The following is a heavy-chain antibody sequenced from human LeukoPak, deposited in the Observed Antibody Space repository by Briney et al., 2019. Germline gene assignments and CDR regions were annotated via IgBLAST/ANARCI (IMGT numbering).Heavy chain of an antibody. CDR1: GGSFSGYY. Sequence: SETLSLTCAVYGGSFSGYYWSWIRQPPGKGLEWIGEINHSGSTNYNPSLKSRVTISVDTSKNQFSLKLSSVTAADTAVYYCARGHYDFWSGYYPSNWFDPWGQGTLVTVSS. J-gene: IGHJ5*02. CDR2: INHSGST. D-gene: IGHD3-3*01. V-gene: IGHV4-34*01. CDR3: ARGHYDFWSGYYPSNWFDP.